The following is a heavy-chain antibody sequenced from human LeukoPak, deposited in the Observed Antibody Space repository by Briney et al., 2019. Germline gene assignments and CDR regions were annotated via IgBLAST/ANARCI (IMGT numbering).Heavy chain of an antibody. CDR1: GYTFTSYY. CDR3: ARDYKIPQRYCSITSCYLFDY. J-gene: IGHJ4*02. V-gene: IGHV1-46*01. CDR2: IYPSDGST. Sequence: AASVKVSCKASGYTFTSYYMHWVRQAPGQGLEWMGIIYPSDGSTTYAQDFKGRVTMTRDTSTSTVYMELSSLRSEDTAVYYCARDYKIPQRYCSITSCYLFDYWGQGTLVTVSS. D-gene: IGHD2-2*01.